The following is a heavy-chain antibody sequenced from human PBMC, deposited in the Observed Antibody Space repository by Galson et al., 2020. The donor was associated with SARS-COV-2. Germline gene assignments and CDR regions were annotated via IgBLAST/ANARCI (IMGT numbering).Heavy chain of an antibody. CDR2: IRSSSGTI. D-gene: IGHD1-1*01. CDR3: ARERLEY. J-gene: IGHJ4*02. V-gene: IGHV3-48*04. Sequence: GGSLRLSCAASGFTFSSYTMNWVRQAPVKGLELVAYIRSSSGTIYYADSVKGRFTISRDNAKNSLYLQLNSLRVEDTAVYYFARERLEYWGQGTLVNVSS. CDR1: GFTFSSYT.